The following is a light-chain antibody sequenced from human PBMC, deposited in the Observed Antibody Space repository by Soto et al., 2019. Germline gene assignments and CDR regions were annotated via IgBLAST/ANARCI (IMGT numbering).Light chain of an antibody. CDR3: ETWDSNTQV. V-gene: IGLV4-69*01. J-gene: IGLJ3*02. CDR1: SGHSSYA. Sequence: QSVLTQSPSASASLGASVKLTCTLSSGHSSYAIAWHQQQPEKGPRYLMKLNSDGSHSKGDGIPDRFSGSSSGAERYLTISSLQSEDEADYYCETWDSNTQVFGGGTKVTVL. CDR2: LNSDGSH.